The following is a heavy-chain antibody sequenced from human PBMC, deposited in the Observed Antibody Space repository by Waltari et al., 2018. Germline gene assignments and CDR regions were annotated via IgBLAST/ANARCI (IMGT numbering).Heavy chain of an antibody. D-gene: IGHD3-10*01. CDR1: GYTFTSYG. CDR3: ARGTPFAFWNGSGSHSILFDY. CDR2: INPNSGGT. V-gene: IGHV1-2*02. Sequence: QVQLVQSGAEVKKPGASVKVSCKASGYTFTSYGISWVRQAPGQGLEWMGWINPNSGGTNYAQKFQGRVTMTRDTSISTAYMELSRLRSDDTAVYYCARGTPFAFWNGSGSHSILFDYWGQGTLVTVSS. J-gene: IGHJ4*02.